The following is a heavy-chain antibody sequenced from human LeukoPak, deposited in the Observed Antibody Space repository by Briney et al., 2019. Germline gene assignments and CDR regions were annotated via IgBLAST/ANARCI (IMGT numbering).Heavy chain of an antibody. V-gene: IGHV3-43*01. D-gene: IGHD3-3*01. CDR3: ASEVGYRSLGY. J-gene: IGHJ4*02. Sequence: GGSLRLSCAPSGFTFDDDTMHWVRQTPGRGLEWVSFITWKSHRTHYADSVKGRFTVSRDNSKDSLYLQMNSLRTEDTGLYHCASEVGYRSLGYLGQGTLVTVSS. CDR2: ITWKSHRT. CDR1: GFTFDDDT.